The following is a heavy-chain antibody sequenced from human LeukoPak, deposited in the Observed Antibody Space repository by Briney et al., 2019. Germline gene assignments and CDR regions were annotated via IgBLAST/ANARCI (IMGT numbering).Heavy chain of an antibody. D-gene: IGHD3-10*01. CDR2: INSDGSKT. CDR1: GFFFNTYW. J-gene: IGHJ4*02. V-gene: IGHV3-74*01. Sequence: GGSLRLSCAASGFFFNTYWMHWVRQAPGKGLVWVSRINSDGSKTSHADSVKGRFTISRDNTKNTLYLQMNGLRAEDTAVYYCAREGSLEYYFDYWGRGTLVTVSS. CDR3: AREGSLEYYFDY.